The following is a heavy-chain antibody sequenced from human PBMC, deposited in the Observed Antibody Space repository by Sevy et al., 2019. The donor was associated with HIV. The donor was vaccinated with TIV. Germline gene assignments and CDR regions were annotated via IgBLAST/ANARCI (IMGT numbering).Heavy chain of an antibody. J-gene: IGHJ6*02. D-gene: IGHD3-10*01. CDR1: GFTFSSYD. CDR3: AENRLPGGSYFSRHGLDV. CDR2: ILHDGSYR. Sequence: GGSLRLSCAASGFTFSSYDMHWVRQAPGKGLEGVAIILHDGSYREYVDSVGGRFTMSRDNSRNTMYLQMNGLSIEDTAVYYCAENRLPGGSYFSRHGLDVWGRGTTVTVSS. V-gene: IGHV3-30*18.